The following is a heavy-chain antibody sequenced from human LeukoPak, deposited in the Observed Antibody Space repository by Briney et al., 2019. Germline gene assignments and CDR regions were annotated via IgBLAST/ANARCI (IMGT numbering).Heavy chain of an antibody. CDR1: GYILTELS. Sequence: ASVKVSCKVSGYILTELSMHWVRQAPGKGREWMGGFDPEDGETIYAQNFQGRVTMTEDTSTDTAYMELRSLRSEDTAVYYCVTDPVGYCSSDGCYSVDYWGQGTLVTVSS. V-gene: IGHV1-24*01. CDR3: VTDPVGYCSSDGCYSVDY. CDR2: FDPEDGET. D-gene: IGHD2-15*01. J-gene: IGHJ4*02.